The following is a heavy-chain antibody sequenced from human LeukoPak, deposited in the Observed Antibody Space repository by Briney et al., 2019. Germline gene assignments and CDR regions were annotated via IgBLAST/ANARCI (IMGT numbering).Heavy chain of an antibody. CDR2: IYYSGST. J-gene: IGHJ4*02. Sequence: SETLSLTCTVSGGSMRSSNFYWAWIRQPPGKGLEWIGYIYYSGSTNYNPSLKSRVTISVDTSKNQFSLKLSSVTAADTAVYYCARARGYSSSWYPFDYWGRGTLVTVSS. CDR1: GGSMRSSNFY. V-gene: IGHV4-61*05. CDR3: ARARGYSSSWYPFDY. D-gene: IGHD6-13*01.